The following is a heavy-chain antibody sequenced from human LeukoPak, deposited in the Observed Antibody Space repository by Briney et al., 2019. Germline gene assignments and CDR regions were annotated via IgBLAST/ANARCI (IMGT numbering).Heavy chain of an antibody. CDR2: ISYDGNNK. D-gene: IGHD3-10*01. CDR3: ARDLGH. J-gene: IGHJ4*02. Sequence: GRSMRLSCAAYGFIFSSYAMHWVRQAPGKGLEWVAVISYDGNNKYYADSVKGRFTISRDNSKNTLYLQMNSLRAEDTAVYYCARDLGHWGQGTLVTVSS. CDR1: GFIFSSYA. V-gene: IGHV3-30-3*01.